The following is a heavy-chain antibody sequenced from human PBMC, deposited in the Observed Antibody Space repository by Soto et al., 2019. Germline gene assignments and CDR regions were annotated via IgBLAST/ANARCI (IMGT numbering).Heavy chain of an antibody. CDR2: IIPIFGTA. V-gene: IGHV1-69*01. Sequence: QVQLVQSGAEVKKPGSSVKVSRKSSGGTFSTYTLAWVRQAPGQGLEWVGGIIPIFGTANYPQKFKGRVTITADESTSTAYMELSSLRSEDTAVYYCARSQDSSGYWNSCFDPWGQGTLVTVSS. J-gene: IGHJ5*02. CDR1: GGTFSTYT. D-gene: IGHD3-22*01. CDR3: ARSQDSSGYWNSCFDP.